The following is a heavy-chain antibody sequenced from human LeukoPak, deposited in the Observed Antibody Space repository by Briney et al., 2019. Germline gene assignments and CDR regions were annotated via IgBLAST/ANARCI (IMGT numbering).Heavy chain of an antibody. J-gene: IGHJ4*02. Sequence: GGSLRLSCAASGFTFSTYIMNWVRQTPGKGLEWVSSISSSSSYIYYADSVKGRFTISRDNAENSLYLQMNSLRAEDTAVYYCARVSVYSSGKAFDYWGQGTLVTVSS. CDR1: GFTFSTYI. D-gene: IGHD6-19*01. CDR3: ARVSVYSSGKAFDY. CDR2: ISSSSSYI. V-gene: IGHV3-21*01.